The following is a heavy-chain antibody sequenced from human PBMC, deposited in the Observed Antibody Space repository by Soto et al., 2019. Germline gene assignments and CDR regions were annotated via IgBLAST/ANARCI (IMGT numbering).Heavy chain of an antibody. CDR1: GYTFTGYY. D-gene: IGHD3-3*01. V-gene: IGHV1-2*04. CDR2: INPNSGGT. Sequence: ASVKVSCKASGYTFTGYYMHWVRQAPGQGLEWMGWINPNSGGTNYAQKFQGWVTMTRDTSISTAYMELSRLRSDDTAVYYCARDRAPYYDFWSGYYQTYSMDVWGQGTTVTVSS. CDR3: ARDRAPYYDFWSGYYQTYSMDV. J-gene: IGHJ6*02.